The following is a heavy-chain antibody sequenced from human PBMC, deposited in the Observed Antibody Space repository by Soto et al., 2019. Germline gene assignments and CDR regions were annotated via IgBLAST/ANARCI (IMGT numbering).Heavy chain of an antibody. CDR3: TTGTMTTVVIGAFDI. V-gene: IGHV3-15*01. D-gene: IGHD4-17*01. CDR1: GFTFSNAW. J-gene: IGHJ3*02. CDR2: IKSKTDGGTT. Sequence: GGSLRLSCAASGFTFSNAWMSWVRQAPGKGLEWVGRIKSKTDGGTTDYAAPVKGRFTISRDDSKKTLYLQMNSLKTEDTAVYYCTTGTMTTVVIGAFDIWGQGTMVTVSS.